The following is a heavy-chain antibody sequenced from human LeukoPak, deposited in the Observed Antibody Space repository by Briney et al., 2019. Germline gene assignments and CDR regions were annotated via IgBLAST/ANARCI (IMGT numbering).Heavy chain of an antibody. V-gene: IGHV1-8*02. D-gene: IGHD3-10*01. CDR2: MNPNSGNT. J-gene: IGHJ4*02. CDR3: ATYGSGSHNVDY. CDR1: GYTFTGYY. Sequence: ASVKVSCKASGYTFTGYYMHWVRQATGQGLEWMGWMNPNSGNTGYAQKFQGRVTMTRNTSISTAYMEPSSLRSEDTAVYYCATYGSGSHNVDYWGQGTLVTVSS.